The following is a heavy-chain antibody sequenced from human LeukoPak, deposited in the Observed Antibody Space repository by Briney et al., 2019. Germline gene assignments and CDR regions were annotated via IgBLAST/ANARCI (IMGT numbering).Heavy chain of an antibody. V-gene: IGHV4-34*01. CDR1: GGSFSGYY. CDR2: IYYSGST. Sequence: PETLSLTCAVYGGSFSGYYWSCIRQPPGKGLEWIGSIYYSGSTYYNPSLKSRVTISVDTSKNQFSLKLSSVTAADTAVYYCARVPARPFWYFDLWGRGTLVTVSS. CDR3: ARVPARPFWYFDL. J-gene: IGHJ2*01. D-gene: IGHD6-6*01.